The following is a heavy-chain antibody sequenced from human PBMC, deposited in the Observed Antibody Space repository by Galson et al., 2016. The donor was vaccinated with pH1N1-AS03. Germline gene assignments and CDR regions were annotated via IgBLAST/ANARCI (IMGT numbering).Heavy chain of an antibody. CDR2: LYWDDDQ. D-gene: IGHD3-10*01. CDR1: GFSLTTSGVG. V-gene: IGHV2-5*02. CDR3: AHSVNTTVREPSYYFES. Sequence: PALVKPTQTLTLTCTFSGFSLTTSGVGVAWIRQPPGKALEWLALLYWDDDQRYSPSLKSRLTITKDTSKNQVVLTLTNMDTVDTATYYCAHSVNTTVREPSYYFESWGQGTLVTVSS. J-gene: IGHJ4*02.